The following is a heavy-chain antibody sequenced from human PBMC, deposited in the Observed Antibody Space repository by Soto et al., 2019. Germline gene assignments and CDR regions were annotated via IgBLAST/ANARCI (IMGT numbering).Heavy chain of an antibody. Sequence: PGVSLRLSCAASGFTFSNFEMNWVRQAPGKGLEWVSYITSSGSTIYYADSVKGRFTIYRDNANKSLYLQMKSLRAEDTAIYFCARGPPKIGNYLNXWGQVTLVTVSX. CDR3: ARGPPKIGNYLNX. CDR2: ITSSGSTI. CDR1: GFTFSNFE. D-gene: IGHD1-26*01. J-gene: IGHJ4*02. V-gene: IGHV3-48*03.